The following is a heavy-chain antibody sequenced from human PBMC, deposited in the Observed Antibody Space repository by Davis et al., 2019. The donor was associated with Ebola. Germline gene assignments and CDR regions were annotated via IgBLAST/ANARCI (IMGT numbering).Heavy chain of an antibody. D-gene: IGHD5-18*01. V-gene: IGHV3-30*04. CDR1: GFTFSSYA. CDR2: ISYDGSNK. Sequence: GGSLRLSCAASGFTFSSYAMHWVRQAPGKGLEWVAVISYDGSNKYYADSVKGRFTISRDNSKNTLYLQMNSLRTEDTALYYCAKDIRDTAMFDYWGQGTLVTVSS. J-gene: IGHJ4*02. CDR3: AKDIRDTAMFDY.